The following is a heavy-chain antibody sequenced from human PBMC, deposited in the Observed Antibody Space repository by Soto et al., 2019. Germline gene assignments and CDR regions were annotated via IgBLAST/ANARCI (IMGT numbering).Heavy chain of an antibody. V-gene: IGHV1-18*01. CDR3: ARGPEYSSSWFRAPPYYYGMDV. D-gene: IGHD6-13*01. Sequence: ASVKVSCKASGYTFTSYGISWVRQAPGQGLEWMGWISAYNGKTNYAQKIQGRVTMTTDTSTSTAYMELRSLRSDDTAVYYCARGPEYSSSWFRAPPYYYGMDVWGQGTTVTVSS. CDR1: GYTFTSYG. J-gene: IGHJ6*02. CDR2: ISAYNGKT.